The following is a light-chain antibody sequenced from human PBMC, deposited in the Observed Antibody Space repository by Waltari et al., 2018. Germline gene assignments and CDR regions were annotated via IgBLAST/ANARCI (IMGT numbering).Light chain of an antibody. J-gene: IGLJ3*02. CDR1: GSNIGAGYD. CDR2: GTS. Sequence: QSVLTQPPSVSGAPGQKVTISCTGSGSNIGAGYDVHWYQQLPRAAPNLLIYGTSSRPLGVPDRFFGSTSGTSASLAITGLQAEDEADCYCQSYDTTLSVVFGGGTKLTVL. CDR3: QSYDTTLSVV. V-gene: IGLV1-40*01.